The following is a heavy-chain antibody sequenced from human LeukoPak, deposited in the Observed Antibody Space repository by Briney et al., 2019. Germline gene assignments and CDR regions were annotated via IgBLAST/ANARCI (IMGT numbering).Heavy chain of an antibody. CDR2: IKQDGSEK. J-gene: IGHJ6*04. CDR3: AELGITMIGGV. D-gene: IGHD3-10*02. V-gene: IGHV3-7*01. CDR1: GFSFSGYW. Sequence: GGSLRLSCAASGFSFSGYWMSWVRQAPGKGLEWVANIKQDGSEKYYVDSVKGRFTISRDNAKNSLYLQMNSLRAEDTAVYYCAELGITMIGGVWGKGTTVTISS.